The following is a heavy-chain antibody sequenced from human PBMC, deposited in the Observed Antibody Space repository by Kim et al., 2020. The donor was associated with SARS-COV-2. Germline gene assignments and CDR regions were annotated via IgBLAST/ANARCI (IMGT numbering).Heavy chain of an antibody. CDR1: GGSISSYY. CDR3: ARQGDRGSGSYSRFDP. V-gene: IGHV4-59*08. D-gene: IGHD3-10*01. J-gene: IGHJ5*02. CDR2: IYYSGST. Sequence: SETLSLTCTVSGGSISSYYWSWIRQPPGKGLEWIGYIYYSGSTNYNPSLKSRVTISVDTSKNQFSLKLSSVTAADTAVYYCARQGDRGSGSYSRFDPWGQGTLVTVSS.